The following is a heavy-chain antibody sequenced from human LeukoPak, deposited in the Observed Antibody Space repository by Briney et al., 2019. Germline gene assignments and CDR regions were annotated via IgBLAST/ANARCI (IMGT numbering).Heavy chain of an antibody. CDR2: IYYSGST. Sequence: SETLSLTCTVSGGSISSYYWSWIRQPPGKGLEWIGYIYYSGSTNYNPSLKSRVTISVDTSKNQFSLKLSSVTAADTAVYYCARGYYDSSGYYYNWYFDLWGRGTLVTVSS. V-gene: IGHV4-59*08. D-gene: IGHD3-22*01. CDR3: ARGYYDSSGYYYNWYFDL. J-gene: IGHJ2*01. CDR1: GGSISSYY.